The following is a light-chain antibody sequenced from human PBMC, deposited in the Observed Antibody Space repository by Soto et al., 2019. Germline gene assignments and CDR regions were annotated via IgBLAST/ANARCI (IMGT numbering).Light chain of an antibody. CDR1: QSISSW. Sequence: DIQMTQSPSTLSASVGDRVTITCRASQSISSWLVWYQQKPGKAPKLLIYKASSLESGVPSRFSGSGSGTEFTLTISSLQPDDFATYYCQQYNSIAGTFGQGTKVEIK. J-gene: IGKJ1*01. V-gene: IGKV1-5*03. CDR2: KAS. CDR3: QQYNSIAGT.